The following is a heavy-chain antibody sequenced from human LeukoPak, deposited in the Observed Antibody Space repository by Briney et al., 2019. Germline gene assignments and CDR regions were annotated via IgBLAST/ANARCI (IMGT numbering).Heavy chain of an antibody. CDR2: IYSGGTT. Sequence: GGSLRLSCAASGFTISRNYMTWVRQAPGKGLEGVSIIYSGGTTYYPDSVKGRFTISRENSKRTLYLQMTSLSAEATAVYYCARDGTTIAVPEAFDIWGQGTLVTVSS. J-gene: IGHJ3*02. CDR1: GFTISRNY. V-gene: IGHV3-66*01. CDR3: ARDGTTIAVPEAFDI. D-gene: IGHD6-19*01.